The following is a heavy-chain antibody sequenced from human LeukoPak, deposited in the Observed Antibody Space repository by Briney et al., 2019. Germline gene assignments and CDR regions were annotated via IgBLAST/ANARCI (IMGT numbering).Heavy chain of an antibody. CDR3: ARGRDFVVLIDY. V-gene: IGHV3-7*01. D-gene: IGHD2-15*01. J-gene: IGHJ4*02. CDR2: IKQDGSEK. CDR1: GFTFSSYW. Sequence: GGSLRLSCADSGFTFSSYWMSWVRQAPGKGLEWVANIKQDGSEKYYVDSVKGRFTISRDNAKNSLYLQMNSLRAEDTAVYYCARGRDFVVLIDYWGKGTLVTVSS.